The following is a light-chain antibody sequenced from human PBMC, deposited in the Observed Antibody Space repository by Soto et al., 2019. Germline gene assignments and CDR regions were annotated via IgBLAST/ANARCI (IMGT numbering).Light chain of an antibody. V-gene: IGKV1-39*01. Sequence: DIQITQSPSSLSASVGDRVTITCRASQSISSYLNWYQQKPGKAPKLLIYAASSLQSGVPSRFSGSGSGTDFTLTISSLQPEAFATYYCQQGYSTLLFTFGPGTKVDIK. CDR1: QSISSY. CDR2: AAS. J-gene: IGKJ3*01. CDR3: QQGYSTLLFT.